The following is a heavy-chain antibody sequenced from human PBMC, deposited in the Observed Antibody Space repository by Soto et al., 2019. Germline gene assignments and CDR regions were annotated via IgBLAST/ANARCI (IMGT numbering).Heavy chain of an antibody. D-gene: IGHD6-13*01. CDR3: AREAPAVLALDH. CDR2: INPNSGAA. J-gene: IGHJ4*02. V-gene: IGHV1-2*02. Sequence: QVQLVHSGAELKRPGGSVKVSCKASGFTLTAYPMHWVRQAPGQGLEWLGWINPNSGAAVYAQKFQGRVTLTLDTSITTAYMELYSLTSDDTALYYCAREAPAVLALDHWGQGTLVTVSS. CDR1: GFTLTAYP.